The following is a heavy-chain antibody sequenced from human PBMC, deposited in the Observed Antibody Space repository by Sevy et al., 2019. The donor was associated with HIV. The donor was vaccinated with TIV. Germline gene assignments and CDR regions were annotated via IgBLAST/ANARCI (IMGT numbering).Heavy chain of an antibody. D-gene: IGHD2-21*02. V-gene: IGHV3-21*01. Sequence: GGSLRLSCAASGFTFSSYSMNWVRQAPGKGLEWVSSISSSSIYIYYADSVKGRFTISGDNAKNSLYLQMNSLRAEDTAVYYCARDGGLDIVVVTAYFDYWGQGTLVTVSS. CDR2: ISSSSIYI. CDR1: GFTFSSYS. CDR3: ARDGGLDIVVVTAYFDY. J-gene: IGHJ4*02.